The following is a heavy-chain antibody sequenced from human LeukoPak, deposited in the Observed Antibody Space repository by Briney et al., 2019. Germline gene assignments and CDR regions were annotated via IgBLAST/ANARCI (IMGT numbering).Heavy chain of an antibody. CDR1: GFTVSNSC. CDR3: ARERTIAQGDAFDI. J-gene: IGHJ3*02. CDR2: IYSGGST. D-gene: IGHD4/OR15-4a*01. V-gene: IGHV3-53*01. Sequence: GGSLRLSCAVSGFTVSNSCMSWVRQAPGKGLEWVSVIYSGGSTYYADSVRGRFTISRDNSKNTLYLQMNSLRAEDTAVYYCARERTIAQGDAFDIWGQGTMVTVSS.